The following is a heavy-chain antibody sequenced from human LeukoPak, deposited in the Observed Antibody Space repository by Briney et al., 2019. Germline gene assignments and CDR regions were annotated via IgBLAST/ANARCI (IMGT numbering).Heavy chain of an antibody. V-gene: IGHV7-4-1*02. CDR2: INTNTGNP. CDR3: ARDYYDSSGQPPSPGSTPYNWFDP. J-gene: IGHJ5*02. CDR1: GYTFTSYA. Sequence: ASVKVSCKASGYTFTSYAMNWVRQAPGQGLEWMGWINTNTGNPTYAQGFTGRFVFSLDTSVSTAYLQISSLKAEDTAVYYCARDYYDSSGQPPSPGSTPYNWFDPWGQGTLVTVSS. D-gene: IGHD3-22*01.